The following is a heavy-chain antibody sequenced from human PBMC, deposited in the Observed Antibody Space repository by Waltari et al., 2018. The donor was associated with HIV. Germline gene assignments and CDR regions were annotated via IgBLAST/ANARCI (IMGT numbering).Heavy chain of an antibody. J-gene: IGHJ4*02. Sequence: QVQLQESGPGLVKPSETLSLTCAVSGYSISSGYYWGWIRQPPGKGLEWIGSIYHSGSTSYNPSLRSRVTISVDTSKNQFSLNLRFVTAADTAMYYCARDSSGYDSGFDFWGQGTLVSVSS. CDR3: ARDSSGYDSGFDF. V-gene: IGHV4-38-2*02. CDR1: GYSISSGYY. D-gene: IGHD5-12*01. CDR2: IYHSGST.